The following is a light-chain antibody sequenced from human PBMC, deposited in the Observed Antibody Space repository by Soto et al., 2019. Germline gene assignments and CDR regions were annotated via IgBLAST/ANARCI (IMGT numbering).Light chain of an antibody. J-gene: IGLJ1*01. CDR2: DVS. V-gene: IGLV2-14*01. CDR3: SSYTSSSTF. Sequence: QSALTQPASVSGSPGQSITISCTGTSSDVGGYNYVSWYQQHPGKAHKLMIYDVSNRPSGVSNRFSGSKSGNTASMIISGLQAEDEADYYCSSYTSSSTFFGTGTKVTVL. CDR1: SSDVGGYNY.